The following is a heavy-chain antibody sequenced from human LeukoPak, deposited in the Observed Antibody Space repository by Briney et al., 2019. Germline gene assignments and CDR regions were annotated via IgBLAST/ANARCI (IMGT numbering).Heavy chain of an antibody. CDR2: ISYSGTT. Sequence: SEALSLTCTVSGGSISSSSYYWGWIRQPPGKGLEWIGSISYSGTTYSDPSLRSRVTISVDTSKDQFSLKLSSVTAADTAVYYCAGAPPTDYGDNNWFDHWGQGTLVTVSS. V-gene: IGHV4-39*01. J-gene: IGHJ5*02. CDR1: GGSISSSSYY. CDR3: AGAPPTDYGDNNWFDH. D-gene: IGHD4-17*01.